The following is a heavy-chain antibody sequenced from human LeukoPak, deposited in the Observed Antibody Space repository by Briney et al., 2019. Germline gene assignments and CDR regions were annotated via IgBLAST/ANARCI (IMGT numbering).Heavy chain of an antibody. CDR2: ISSSGDST. CDR3: ARELVSLGTGYFDL. D-gene: IGHD7-27*01. Sequence: GGSLRLSCAASGFAFSSHAMSWVRQAPGKGLEWVSAISSSGDSTSYADSVRGRFTISRDNSKNTLHLQMNNLTADDTAIYYCARELVSLGTGYFDLWGRGTLVTVSS. V-gene: IGHV3-23*01. CDR1: GFAFSSHA. J-gene: IGHJ2*01.